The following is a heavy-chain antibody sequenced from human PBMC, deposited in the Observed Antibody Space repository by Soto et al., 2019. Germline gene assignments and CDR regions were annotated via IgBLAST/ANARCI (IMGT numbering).Heavy chain of an antibody. CDR3: ASVYYYDSSCYYLVPYLYGMYV. D-gene: IGHD3-22*01. Sequence: ASVKVSCKASGYTFTSYAMHWVRQAPGQRLEWMGWISAYNGNTNYAQKLQGRVTMTTDTSTSTAYMELRSLRSDDTAVYYCASVYYYDSSCYYLVPYLYGMYVWGQGTTVTVS. CDR2: ISAYNGNT. J-gene: IGHJ6*02. CDR1: GYTFTSYA. V-gene: IGHV1-18*01.